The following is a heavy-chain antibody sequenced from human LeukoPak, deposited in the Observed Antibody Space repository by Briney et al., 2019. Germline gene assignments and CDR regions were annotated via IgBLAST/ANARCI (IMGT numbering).Heavy chain of an antibody. CDR1: GGSIIRFY. V-gene: IGHV4-59*01. CDR3: AREDPQTTVPEGMDV. D-gene: IGHD4-17*01. CDR2: IYRSGTT. Sequence: PSETLSLTCTASGGSIIRFYWNWVRQSPGKGLEWIGYIYRSGTTNYNPSLKSRLTLSVDTSKNQFSLKLSSVTAADTAVYYCAREDPQTTVPEGMDVWGQGTTVTVSS. J-gene: IGHJ6*02.